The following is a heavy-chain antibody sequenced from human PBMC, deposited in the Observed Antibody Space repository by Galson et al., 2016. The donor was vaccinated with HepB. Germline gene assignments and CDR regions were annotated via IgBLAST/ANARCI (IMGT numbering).Heavy chain of an antibody. CDR3: AKSRYSDTTGYFFPDF. D-gene: IGHD3-22*01. CDR2: IYHSGIS. J-gene: IGHJ4*02. CDR1: GGSISYNYW. Sequence: SETLSLTCAVSGGSISYNYWWSWVRQPPGQGLEWIGQIYHSGISNYNPSLKSRVSISVDKSKNHFSLQLTSVPAADTALYFCAKSRYSDTTGYFFPDFWAPGTLVTVSS. V-gene: IGHV4-4*02.